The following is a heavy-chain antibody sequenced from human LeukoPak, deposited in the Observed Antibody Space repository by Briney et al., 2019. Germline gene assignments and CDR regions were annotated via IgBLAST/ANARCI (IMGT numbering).Heavy chain of an antibody. Sequence: SETLSLTCTVSGDSITDDYYTWIRQPAGKGLEWIGRIHSGGTTNYNPSLMSRVTLSIDKSKKHISLRLTSVTAADTALYYCARDNGSGYTKGYEHYYYHLDVWGKGTTVTVSS. CDR2: IHSGGTT. J-gene: IGHJ6*03. CDR3: ARDNGSGYTKGYEHYYYHLDV. D-gene: IGHD3-3*02. V-gene: IGHV4-4*07. CDR1: GDSITDDY.